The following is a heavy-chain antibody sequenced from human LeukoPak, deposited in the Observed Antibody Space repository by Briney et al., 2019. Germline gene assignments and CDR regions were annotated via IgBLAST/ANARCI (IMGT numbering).Heavy chain of an antibody. D-gene: IGHD6-19*01. CDR3: XXDPAHSGWYAYYFDY. V-gene: IGHV3-30-3*01. Sequence: GGSLRLSCAASGFTFSSYAMHWVRQAPGKGLEWVAVISYDGSNKYYADSVKGRFTISRDNSKNTLYLQMNSLRAEDTAVYYXXXDPAHSGWYAYYFDYWGQGTLVTVSS. CDR1: GFTFSSYA. J-gene: IGHJ4*02. CDR2: ISYDGSNK.